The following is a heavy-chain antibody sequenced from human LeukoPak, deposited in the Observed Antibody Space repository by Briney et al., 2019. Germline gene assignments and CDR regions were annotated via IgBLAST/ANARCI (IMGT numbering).Heavy chain of an antibody. CDR3: AKGNWRSFDY. J-gene: IGHJ4*02. Sequence: PGGSLRLSCAASGFTFSTYVMSWVRQAPGKGLEWVSAMNGSGGSTYYADSVKGPFTISRENSKNTVYLQMNSLGADDTAVYYCAKGNWRSFDYWGQGTLVTVSP. CDR1: GFTFSTYV. V-gene: IGHV3-23*01. D-gene: IGHD1-1*01. CDR2: MNGSGGST.